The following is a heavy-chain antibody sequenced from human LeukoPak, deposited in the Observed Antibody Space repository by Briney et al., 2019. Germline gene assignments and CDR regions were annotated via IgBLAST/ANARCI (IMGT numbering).Heavy chain of an antibody. D-gene: IGHD2-2*01. J-gene: IGHJ6*02. CDR1: GGTFSSYG. V-gene: IGHV1-69*06. CDR3: ARMPPNYYYYGMDV. Sequence: SVTVSCKASGGTFSSYGISWVRQAPGQGLEWMGGTMPIFGTANYAQKFQGRVTITADKSTSTSYMELSSLRSEDTAVYFCARMPPNYYYYGMDVWGRGTTVTVSS. CDR2: TMPIFGTA.